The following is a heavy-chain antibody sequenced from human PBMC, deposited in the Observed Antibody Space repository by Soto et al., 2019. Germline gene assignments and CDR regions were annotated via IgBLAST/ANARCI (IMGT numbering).Heavy chain of an antibody. CDR1: GGTFSSYA. D-gene: IGHD1-26*01. V-gene: IGHV1-69*10. CDR3: AREGGDSGSYYYYGMDV. J-gene: IGHJ6*02. Sequence: ASVKVSCKASGGTFSSYAISWVRQAPGQGLEWMGGIIPILGIANYAQKFQGRVTITADKSTSTAYMELSSLRSEDTAVYYCAREGGDSGSYYYYGMDVWGQGTTVTVSS. CDR2: IIPILGIA.